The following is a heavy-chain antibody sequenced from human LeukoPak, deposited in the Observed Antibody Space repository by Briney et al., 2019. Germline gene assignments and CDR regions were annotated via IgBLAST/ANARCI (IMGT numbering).Heavy chain of an antibody. J-gene: IGHJ3*02. V-gene: IGHV1-2*02. CDR2: INANSGGT. D-gene: IGHD5-18*01. CDR3: ASMDTAMVTNAFDI. CDR1: GYTFTGNY. Sequence: ASVKVSCKASGYTFTGNYMQWARQAPGQGLEWMGWINANSGGTKYAQKFQGRVTMTRDTSISTAYMELSRLRSDDTAVYYCASMDTAMVTNAFDIWGQGTMVTVPS.